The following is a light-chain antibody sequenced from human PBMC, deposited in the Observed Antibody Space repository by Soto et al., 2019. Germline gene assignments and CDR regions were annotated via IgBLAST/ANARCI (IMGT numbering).Light chain of an antibody. CDR2: DAS. V-gene: IGKV1-5*01. Sequence: DIQMTQSPSTLSASVGDRVTITCRASQRISSWLAWYQQKPGKAPKLLIHDASSLASGVPSRFSGRGSGTEFTLTISSLQPEDCATYYCQQSYTTPRTFGQGTKLEI. CDR3: QQSYTTPRT. CDR1: QRISSW. J-gene: IGKJ2*01.